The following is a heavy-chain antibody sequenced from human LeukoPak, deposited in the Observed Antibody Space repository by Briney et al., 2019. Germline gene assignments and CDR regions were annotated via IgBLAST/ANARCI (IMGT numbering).Heavy chain of an antibody. V-gene: IGHV4-34*01. CDR1: GGSFSGYY. CDR3: ATRPYGDYPFDI. Sequence: SETLSLTCAVYGGSFSGYYWSWIRQPPGKGLERIGEINHSGSSNYNPSLKSRIIISVDTSKNHFSQKLSSGTAADTAVYYCATRPYGDYPFDIWGQGTMVTVSS. D-gene: IGHD4-17*01. J-gene: IGHJ3*02. CDR2: INHSGSS.